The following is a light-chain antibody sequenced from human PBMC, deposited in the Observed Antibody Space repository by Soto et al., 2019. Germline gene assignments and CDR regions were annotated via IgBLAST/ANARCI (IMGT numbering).Light chain of an antibody. V-gene: IGKV3-20*01. CDR1: QSVSSSY. J-gene: IGKJ4*01. CDR2: GAS. CDR3: QQYGSAPT. Sequence: EIVLTQTPGTLSLSPGERATLSCRARQSVSSSYLAWYQQKPGQAPRLLIYGASSRATGIPDRVSGSGSGTDFTLTISRLDPEDFAVYYCQQYGSAPTFGGGPKVEIK.